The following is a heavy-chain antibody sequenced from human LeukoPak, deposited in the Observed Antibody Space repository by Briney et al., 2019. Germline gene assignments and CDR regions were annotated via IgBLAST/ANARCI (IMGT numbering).Heavy chain of an antibody. CDR2: MNPNSGNT. J-gene: IGHJ4*02. CDR1: GYTFTSYD. CDR3: ARAPSYSSSSWYYFDY. Sequence: GASVKVSCKASGYTFTSYDINWVRQATGQGLEWMGWMNPNSGNTGYAQKFQGRVTMTRNTSISTAYMELSSLRSEDTAVYYCARAPSYSSSSWYYFDYWGQGTLVTVSS. D-gene: IGHD6-13*01. V-gene: IGHV1-8*01.